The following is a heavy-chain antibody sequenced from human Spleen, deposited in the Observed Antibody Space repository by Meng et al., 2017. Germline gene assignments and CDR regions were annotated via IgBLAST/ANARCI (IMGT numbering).Heavy chain of an antibody. CDR2: INPNSGGT. V-gene: IGHV1-2*06. D-gene: IGHD6-13*01. Sequence: ASVKVSCKAFGYTFTGNYLHWVRQAPGQGLEWMGRINPNSGGTNYAQKFQGRVTMTRDTSISTAYMELSRLRSDDTAVYYCARDIYPRAAAGTRVSYWGQGTLVTVSS. J-gene: IGHJ4*02. CDR1: GYTFTGNY. CDR3: ARDIYPRAAAGTRVSY.